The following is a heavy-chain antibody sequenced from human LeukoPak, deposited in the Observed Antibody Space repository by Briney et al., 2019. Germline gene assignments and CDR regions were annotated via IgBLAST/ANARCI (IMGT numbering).Heavy chain of an antibody. J-gene: IGHJ5*02. CDR2: MNPNSGNT. Sequence: GASVKVSCKASGYTFTSYDINWVRQATGQGLEWMGWMNPNSGNTGYAQKFQGRVTMTEDTSTDTAYMELSSLRSEDTAVYYCATVMYSGYVINWFDPWGQGTLVTVSS. D-gene: IGHD5-12*01. CDR3: ATVMYSGYVINWFDP. V-gene: IGHV1-8*01. CDR1: GYTFTSYD.